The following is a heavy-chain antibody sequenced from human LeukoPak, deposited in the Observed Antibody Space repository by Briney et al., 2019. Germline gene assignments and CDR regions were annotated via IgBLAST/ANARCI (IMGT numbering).Heavy chain of an antibody. Sequence: GASVKVSCKASGYTFTSYDINWVRQATGEGLEWMGWMNPNSGNTGYAQKFQGRVTITRNTSISTAYMELSSLRSEDTAVYYCARAGYCTNGVCYTWVDYWGQGTLVTVSS. CDR2: MNPNSGNT. D-gene: IGHD2-8*01. CDR3: ARAGYCTNGVCYTWVDY. J-gene: IGHJ4*02. V-gene: IGHV1-8*03. CDR1: GYTFTSYD.